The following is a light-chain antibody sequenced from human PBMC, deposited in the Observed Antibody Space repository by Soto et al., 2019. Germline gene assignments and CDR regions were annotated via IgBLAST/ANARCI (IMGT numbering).Light chain of an antibody. J-gene: IGKJ1*01. Sequence: IVMTQSPATLSVSPGERATLSCRASQSVRSNLAWFQQKPGQAPRLLIYDASTRATGIPARFSGSGSGTEFTLTISGLQSEDFAVYYCQQHNDWPRTFGQGTKVDIK. CDR3: QQHNDWPRT. CDR2: DAS. CDR1: QSVRSN. V-gene: IGKV3-15*01.